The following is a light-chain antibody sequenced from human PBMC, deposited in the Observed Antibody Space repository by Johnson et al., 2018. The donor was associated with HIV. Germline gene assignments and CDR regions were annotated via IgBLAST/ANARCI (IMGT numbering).Light chain of an antibody. CDR2: ENN. J-gene: IGLJ1*01. CDR3: GTWDSSLSAHV. Sequence: QSVLTQPPSVSAAPGQKVTISCSGSSSNIGNNYVSWYQQLPGTAPKLLIYENNKRPSGIPDRFSASKSGTSATLGITGLQTGDEADYYCGTWDSSLSAHVFGTVTKVTVL. CDR1: SSNIGNNY. V-gene: IGLV1-51*02.